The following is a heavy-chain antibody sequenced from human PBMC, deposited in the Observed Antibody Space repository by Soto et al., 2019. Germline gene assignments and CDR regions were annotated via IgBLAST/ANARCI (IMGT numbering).Heavy chain of an antibody. CDR3: ARDTATVTPSRGYYYYGMDV. CDR1: GYTFTSYA. Sequence: QVQLVQSGAEEKKPGASVKVSCKASGYTFTSYAMHWVRQAPGQRLEWMGWINAGNGNTKYSQKFQGRVTITRDTSASTAYMELSSLRSEDTAVYYCARDTATVTPSRGYYYYGMDVWGQGTTVTVSS. CDR2: INAGNGNT. J-gene: IGHJ6*02. V-gene: IGHV1-3*05. D-gene: IGHD4-17*01.